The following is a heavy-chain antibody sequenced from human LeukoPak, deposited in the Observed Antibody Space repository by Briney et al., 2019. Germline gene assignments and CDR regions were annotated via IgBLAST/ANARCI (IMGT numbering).Heavy chain of an antibody. D-gene: IGHD3-22*01. V-gene: IGHV3-23*01. CDR1: GFTFSSYA. J-gene: IGHJ4*02. CDR3: ASRPYDSSGYMNY. Sequence: PGGSLRLSCAASGFTFSSYAMSWVRQAPGKGLEWVSAISGSGGSTYYADSVKGRFTISRDNAKNSLYLQMNSLRAEDTAVYYCASRPYDSSGYMNYWGQGTLVTVSS. CDR2: ISGSGGST.